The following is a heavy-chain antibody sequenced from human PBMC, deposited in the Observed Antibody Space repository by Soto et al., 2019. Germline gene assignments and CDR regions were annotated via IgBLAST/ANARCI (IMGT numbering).Heavy chain of an antibody. CDR2: IRSKAYGGTT. J-gene: IGHJ5*02. D-gene: IGHD4-17*01. V-gene: IGHV3-49*04. CDR1: GFTFGDYA. Sequence: GGSLRLSCTASGFTFGDYAMRWVRQAPGKGLEWVGFIRSKAYGGTTEYAASVKGRFTISRDDSKSIAYLQMNSLKTEDTAVYYCTRVNGDYDLNGFDPWGKGTRVTSPQ. CDR3: TRVNGDYDLNGFDP.